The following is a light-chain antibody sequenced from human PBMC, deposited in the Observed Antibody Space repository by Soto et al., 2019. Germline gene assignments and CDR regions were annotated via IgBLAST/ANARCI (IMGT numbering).Light chain of an antibody. CDR2: GAS. CDR1: ESVSTN. J-gene: IGKJ1*01. Sequence: EIVMTQSPATLSLSPGERATLSCRASESVSTNLAWYQQKAGQAPRLLIYGASTRATGIPARFSGSGSGTEFTLTISSLQSEDFAVYYCQQYGNSPRTFGQGTKVDIK. CDR3: QQYGNSPRT. V-gene: IGKV3-15*01.